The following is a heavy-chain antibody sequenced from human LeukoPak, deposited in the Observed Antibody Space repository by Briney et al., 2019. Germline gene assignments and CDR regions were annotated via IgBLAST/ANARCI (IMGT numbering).Heavy chain of an antibody. D-gene: IGHD6-6*01. CDR3: ARQPYSSSSLETGY. Sequence: SETLSLTCTVSGGSISSSSYYWGWIRQPPGKGLEWIGSIYYSGSTYYNPSLKSRVTISVDTSKNQFSLKLSSVTAADTAVYYCARQPYSSSSLETGYWGQGTLVTVSS. CDR2: IYYSGST. J-gene: IGHJ4*02. V-gene: IGHV4-39*01. CDR1: GGSISSSSYY.